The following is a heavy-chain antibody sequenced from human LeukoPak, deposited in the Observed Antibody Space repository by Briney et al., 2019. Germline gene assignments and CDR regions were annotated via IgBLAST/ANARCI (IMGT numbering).Heavy chain of an antibody. CDR1: GFTFSDYY. Sequence: SGGSLRLSCAASGFTFSDYYMTWIRQAPGKGLEWVSYISSSCSTTHYADSVKCRFTISRDNGKNSLYVQMNNLRAEDTAVYYCARVPRSGGSIDYWGQGTLVTVSS. D-gene: IGHD6-19*01. J-gene: IGHJ4*02. V-gene: IGHV3-11*01. CDR3: ARVPRSGGSIDY. CDR2: ISSSCSTT.